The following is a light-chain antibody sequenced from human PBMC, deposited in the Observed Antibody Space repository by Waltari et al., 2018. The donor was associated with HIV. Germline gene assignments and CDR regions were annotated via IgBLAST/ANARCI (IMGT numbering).Light chain of an antibody. J-gene: IGLJ1*01. CDR1: SSDVCGYDY. Sequence: QSALTQPPSASGSPGQSVTISCTGPSSDVCGYDYVSWYQHHPGTVPRLIMYEGSKRPSGVPDRFSGFKSGNTASLTVSGLQAEDEADYYCTSYAGSGEYVFGTGTKVTVL. V-gene: IGLV2-8*01. CDR3: TSYAGSGEYV. CDR2: EGS.